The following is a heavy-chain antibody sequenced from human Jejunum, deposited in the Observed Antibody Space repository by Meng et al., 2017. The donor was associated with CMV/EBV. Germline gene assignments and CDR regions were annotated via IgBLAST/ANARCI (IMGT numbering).Heavy chain of an antibody. D-gene: IGHD4-23*01. CDR2: IKQDGSEK. CDR3: ARAKKTGGDNPDY. CDR1: GFTFSNYW. Sequence: SGFTFSNYWMTWVRQAPGKGLEWVANIKQDGSEKYYVDSVKGRFTISRDNAENSLYLQINSLRAEDTAVYYCARAKKTGGDNPDYWGQGTLVTVSS. J-gene: IGHJ4*02. V-gene: IGHV3-7*01.